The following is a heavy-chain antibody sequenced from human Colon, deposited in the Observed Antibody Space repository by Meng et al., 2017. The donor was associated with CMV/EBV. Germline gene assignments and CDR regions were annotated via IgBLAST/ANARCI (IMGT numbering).Heavy chain of an antibody. D-gene: IGHD4-23*01. CDR2: IYYSGST. V-gene: IGHV4-39*01. CDR3: ARHLWGGNSGWFDY. CDR1: SYW. J-gene: IGHJ4*02. Sequence: SYWMHWVRQAPGKGLEWIGSIYYSGSTYYNPSLKSRVTISVDTSKNQFSLKLSSVTAADTAVYYCARHLWGGNSGWFDYWGQGTLVTVSS.